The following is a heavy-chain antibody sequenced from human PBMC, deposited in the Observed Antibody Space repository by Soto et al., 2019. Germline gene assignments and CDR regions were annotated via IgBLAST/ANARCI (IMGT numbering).Heavy chain of an antibody. CDR1: GFTFSSYG. D-gene: IGHD6-13*01. J-gene: IGHJ5*02. Sequence: PGGSLRLSCAASGFTFSSYGMHWVRQAPGKGLEWVAVISYDGSNKYYADSVKGRFTISRDNSKNTLYLQMNSLRAEDTAVYYCATVSIAAARWLDPWGQGTLVTVSS. CDR3: ATVSIAAARWLDP. V-gene: IGHV3-30*03. CDR2: ISYDGSNK.